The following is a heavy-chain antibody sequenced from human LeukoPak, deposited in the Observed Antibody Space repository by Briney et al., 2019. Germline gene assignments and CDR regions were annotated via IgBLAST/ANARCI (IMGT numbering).Heavy chain of an antibody. Sequence: GGSLRLSCAASGFTFSSYSMNWVRQAPGKGLEWVSYISSSSSTIYYADSVKGRFTISRDNAKNSLYLQMNSLRAEDTAVYYCATLTYYYDSSGYLLDYWGQGTLVTVSS. J-gene: IGHJ4*02. CDR1: GFTFSSYS. CDR3: ATLTYYYDSSGYLLDY. CDR2: ISSSSSTI. D-gene: IGHD3-22*01. V-gene: IGHV3-48*01.